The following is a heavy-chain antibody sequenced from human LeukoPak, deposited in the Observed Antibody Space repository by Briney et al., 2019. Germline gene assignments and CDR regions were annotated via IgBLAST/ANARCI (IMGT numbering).Heavy chain of an antibody. D-gene: IGHD3-16*01. CDR3: ARVGDDSHP. V-gene: IGHV1-2*02. J-gene: IGHJ5*02. CDR2: IRPYNGAT. CDR1: GYTFTGYY. Sequence: ASVKVSCKASGYTFTGYYIHWIRQAPGQGLEWLGWIRPYNGATSYAQRFQGRITMTRDTSINEAYMQLGRLSYDDTAVYYCARVGDDSHPWGQGSLVTVSS.